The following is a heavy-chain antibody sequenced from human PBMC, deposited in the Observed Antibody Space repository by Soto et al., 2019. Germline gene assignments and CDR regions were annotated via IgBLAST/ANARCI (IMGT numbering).Heavy chain of an antibody. CDR1: GFTFGDSY. CDR3: VRGGGGGLFDP. J-gene: IGHJ5*02. Sequence: GGSLRLSCAVSGFTFGDSYMSWIRQAPGKGLEWLSYISPGSRYPAYADSVKGRFTISRDKAKRSLYLQMMSLTAEDTAIYYCVRGGGGGLFDPWGQGTMVTVSS. V-gene: IGHV3-11*06. CDR2: ISPGSRYP. D-gene: IGHD2-15*01.